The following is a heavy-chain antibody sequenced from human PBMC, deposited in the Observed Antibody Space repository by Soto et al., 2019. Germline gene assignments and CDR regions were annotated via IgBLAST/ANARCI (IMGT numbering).Heavy chain of an antibody. CDR2: INHTGST. D-gene: IGHD3-22*01. CDR3: ARIGLYDSDDYYYPDY. V-gene: IGHV4-34*01. CDR1: GGSFSGYS. J-gene: IGHJ4*02. Sequence: PSETLSLTCAVYGGSFSGYSWTWIRQPPGTGLEWIGEINHTGSTNYNPSLKSRVTISVDTSKNQLSLKLSSVTAADTAVYYCARIGLYDSDDYYYPDYWGQGTLVTVSS.